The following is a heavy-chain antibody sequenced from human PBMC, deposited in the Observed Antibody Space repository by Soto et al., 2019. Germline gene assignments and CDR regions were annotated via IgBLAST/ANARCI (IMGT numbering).Heavy chain of an antibody. CDR3: ARYCSSTSCYSQARGFAFDI. J-gene: IGHJ3*02. Sequence: GGSLRLSCAASGFTFSSYAMSWVRQAPGKGLEWVSAISGSGGSTYYADSVKGRFTISRDNSKNTLYLQMNSLRAEDTAVYYCARYCSSTSCYSQARGFAFDIWGQGTMVTVSS. CDR1: GFTFSSYA. V-gene: IGHV3-23*01. D-gene: IGHD2-2*01. CDR2: ISGSGGST.